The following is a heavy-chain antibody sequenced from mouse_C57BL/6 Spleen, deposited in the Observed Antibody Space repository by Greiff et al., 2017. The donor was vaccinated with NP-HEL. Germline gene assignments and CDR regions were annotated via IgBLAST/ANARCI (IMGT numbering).Heavy chain of an antibody. CDR2: IHPSDSDT. CDR3: TIPPIYYYGSSYGFAY. Sequence: QVQLQQPGAELVKPGASVKVSCKASGYTFTSYWMHWVKQRPGQGLEWIGRIHPSDSDTNYNQKFKGKATLTVDKSSSTAYMQLSSLTSEDSAVYYCTIPPIYYYGSSYGFAYWGQGTLVTVSA. D-gene: IGHD1-1*01. J-gene: IGHJ3*01. CDR1: GYTFTSYW. V-gene: IGHV1-74*01.